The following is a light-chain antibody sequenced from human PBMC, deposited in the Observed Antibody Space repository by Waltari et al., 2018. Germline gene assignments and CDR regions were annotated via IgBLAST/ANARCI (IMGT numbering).Light chain of an antibody. CDR3: QQYNNWLIT. CDR2: GAS. CDR1: QSVSSN. J-gene: IGKJ5*01. V-gene: IGKV3-15*01. Sequence: EIVMTQSPATLSVSPGERATLSCRASQSVSSNLAWYQQNPGQAPRLLIFGASPRAPGIPGRFSGSGSGTEFTLTISSLQSEDFAVYYCQQYNNWLITFGQGTRLEIK.